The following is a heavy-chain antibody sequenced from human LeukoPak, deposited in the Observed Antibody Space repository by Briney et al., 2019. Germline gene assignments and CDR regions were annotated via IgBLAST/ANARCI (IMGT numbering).Heavy chain of an antibody. Sequence: GGSLRLSCAASGFTFSSYAMSWVRQAPGKGLEWVAVIWYDGSNKYYADSVKGRFTISRDNSKNTLYLQMNSLRAEDTAVYYCARAGEPVAGTSDFDYWGQGTLVTVSP. D-gene: IGHD6-19*01. CDR2: IWYDGSNK. V-gene: IGHV3-33*08. J-gene: IGHJ4*02. CDR1: GFTFSSYA. CDR3: ARAGEPVAGTSDFDY.